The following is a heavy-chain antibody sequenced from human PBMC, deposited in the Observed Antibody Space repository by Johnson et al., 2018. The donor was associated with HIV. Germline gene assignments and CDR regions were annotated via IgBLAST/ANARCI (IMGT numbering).Heavy chain of an antibody. CDR3: TTDDITGTDDAFDI. D-gene: IGHD1/OR15-1a*01. CDR1: GFTFSNAW. V-gene: IGHV3-15*01. CDR2: IKSKTDGGTT. Sequence: VQVVESGGGLVKPGGSLRLSCAASGFTFSNAWMSWVRQAPGKGLEWVGRIKSKTDGGTTDYAAPVKGRFTISRDDSKNTLYLQMNSLKTEDTAVYYCTTDDITGTDDAFDIWGQGTMVTVSS. J-gene: IGHJ3*02.